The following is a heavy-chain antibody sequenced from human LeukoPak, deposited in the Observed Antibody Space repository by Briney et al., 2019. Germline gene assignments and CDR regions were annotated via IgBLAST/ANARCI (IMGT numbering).Heavy chain of an antibody. J-gene: IGHJ4*02. CDR1: GGSFSGYY. Sequence: SETLSLTCAVYGGSFSGYYWSWIRQPPGKGLEWIGEINHSGSTNYNPSLKSRVTISVDTSKNQFSLKLSSVTAADTAVYYCARDRVKILDYWGQGTLVTVSS. D-gene: IGHD3-10*01. CDR2: INHSGST. CDR3: ARDRVKILDY. V-gene: IGHV4-34*01.